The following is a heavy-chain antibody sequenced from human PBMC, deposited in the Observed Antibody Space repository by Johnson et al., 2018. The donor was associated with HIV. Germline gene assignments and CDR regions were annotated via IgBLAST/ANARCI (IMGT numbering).Heavy chain of an antibody. Sequence: QVQLVESGGGVVQPGRSLRLSCAASGFTFSTYGMHWVRQAPGKGLEWVAVMWYDGSNKYYADSVKGRFTISRDSSKNTLYLQMNSLRAGDTAVYSCARARWEEPIRGAFDIWGQGTMVTVSS. V-gene: IGHV3-33*01. CDR2: MWYDGSNK. CDR3: ARARWEEPIRGAFDI. J-gene: IGHJ3*02. CDR1: GFTFSTYG. D-gene: IGHD1-14*01.